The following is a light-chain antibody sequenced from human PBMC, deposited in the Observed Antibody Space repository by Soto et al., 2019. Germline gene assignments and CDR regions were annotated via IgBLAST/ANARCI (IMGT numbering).Light chain of an antibody. Sequence: QAVVTQPPSVSGAPVQRVTISCTGSSSNIGSCDDVHWYQQLPGTAPKLLIYGNSTRPSGVPDRFSGSKSGTSASLAINGRQAEDEAEYYCQSYDSSLSGYVVFGGGTKLTVL. CDR2: GNS. CDR1: SSNIGSCDD. J-gene: IGLJ2*01. CDR3: QSYDSSLSGYVV. V-gene: IGLV1-40*01.